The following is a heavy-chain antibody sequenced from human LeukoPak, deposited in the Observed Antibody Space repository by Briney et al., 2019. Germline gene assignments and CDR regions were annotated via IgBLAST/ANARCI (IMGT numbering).Heavy chain of an antibody. CDR1: GYSFTTYW. D-gene: IGHD3-22*01. V-gene: IGHV5-51*01. Sequence: GESLKISCQGSGYSFTTYWIGWVRQMPGKGLEWMGIIYPGDSDTRYSPSFQGQVTISADKSISTAYLQWSSLEASDTAMYYCARNPTDSSGYDWGQGTLVTVSS. J-gene: IGHJ4*02. CDR3: ARNPTDSSGYD. CDR2: IYPGDSDT.